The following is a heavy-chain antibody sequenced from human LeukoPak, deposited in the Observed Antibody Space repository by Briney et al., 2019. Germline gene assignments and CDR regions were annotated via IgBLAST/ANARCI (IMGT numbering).Heavy chain of an antibody. Sequence: GGSLRLSCAASGFTFSSYAMHWVRQAPGKGLEWVAVISYDGSNKYYADSVKGRFTISRDNSKNTLYLQMNSLRAEDTAVYYCARTGYSSGWYLFWGQGTLVTVSS. V-gene: IGHV3-30-3*01. CDR1: GFTFSSYA. D-gene: IGHD6-19*01. CDR3: ARTGYSSGWYLF. CDR2: ISYDGSNK. J-gene: IGHJ4*02.